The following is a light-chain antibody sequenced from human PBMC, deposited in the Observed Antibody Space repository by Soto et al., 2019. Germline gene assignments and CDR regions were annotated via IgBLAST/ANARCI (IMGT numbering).Light chain of an antibody. J-gene: IGKJ4*01. CDR3: QQYMNWPPLT. Sequence: EIVMTQSPATLSVSPGETATLSCRASQSVSYTLALYQQKPGQGPRLLISGAFTRATGIPARFSGSGSGTDFTLTISSLQSEDFAVYYCQQYMNWPPLTFGGGTKVEIK. V-gene: IGKV3-15*01. CDR2: GAF. CDR1: QSVSYT.